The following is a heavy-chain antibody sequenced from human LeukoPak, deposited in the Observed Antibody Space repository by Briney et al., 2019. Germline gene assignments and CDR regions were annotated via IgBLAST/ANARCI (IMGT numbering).Heavy chain of an antibody. CDR3: VRDGRIAAAGAGGGGSYYYYMDV. J-gene: IGHJ6*03. CDR1: GFTFSDHY. V-gene: IGHV3-72*01. CDR2: IRNKANSYTT. D-gene: IGHD6-13*01. Sequence: GGSLRLSCAASGFTFSDHYMDWVRQAPGKGLEWVGRIRNKANSYTTEYAASVKGRITISRDDSKNSVDLQMNSLKAEDTAVYFCVRDGRIAAAGAGGGGSYYYYMDVWSKGTTVTVSS.